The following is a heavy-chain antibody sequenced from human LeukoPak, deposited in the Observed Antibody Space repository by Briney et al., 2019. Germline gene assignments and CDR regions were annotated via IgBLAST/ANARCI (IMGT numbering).Heavy chain of an antibody. D-gene: IGHD1-1*01. CDR2: ISGSGGGT. V-gene: IGHV3-23*01. J-gene: IGHJ4*02. CDR1: GFTFSSHA. CDR3: ARENNWNPLPGGY. Sequence: GGSLRLSCAASGFTFSSHAMTWVRQTPGRGLEWVSAISGSGGGTYYADSVKGRFTISRDNSNNTLFLQMNSLRAEDTAVYYCARENNWNPLPGGYWGQGTLVTVSS.